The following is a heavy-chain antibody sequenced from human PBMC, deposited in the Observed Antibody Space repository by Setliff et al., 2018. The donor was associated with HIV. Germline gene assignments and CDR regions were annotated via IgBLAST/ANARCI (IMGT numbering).Heavy chain of an antibody. V-gene: IGHV1-24*01. D-gene: IGHD6-13*01. CDR2: FDPEDGET. CDR3: ATDPGYSSTWYSESFQH. J-gene: IGHJ1*01. CDR1: GYTLTELS. Sequence: ASVKVSCKISGYTLTELSIHWVRQAPGKGLEWMANFDPEDGETFYAQKFLGRLTMTEDTSTDTAYMELSSLRSDDTAMYYCATDPGYSSTWYSESFQHWGRGTVVTVSS.